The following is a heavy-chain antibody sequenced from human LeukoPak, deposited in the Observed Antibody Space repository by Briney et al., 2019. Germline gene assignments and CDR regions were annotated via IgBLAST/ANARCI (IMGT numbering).Heavy chain of an antibody. Sequence: ASVKVSCKASGYTFTNYDINWVRQAPGQGLEWMGWMNPNSGNTGYAQKFQGRFTITRNTSISTAYMELSSLRSEDTAVYYCARLHPGDYWGQGTLVTVSS. CDR2: MNPNSGNT. V-gene: IGHV1-8*03. CDR1: GYTFTNYD. CDR3: ARLHPGDY. D-gene: IGHD3-10*01. J-gene: IGHJ4*02.